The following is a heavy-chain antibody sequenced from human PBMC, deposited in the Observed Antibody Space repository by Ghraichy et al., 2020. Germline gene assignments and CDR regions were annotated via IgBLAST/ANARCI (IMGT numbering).Heavy chain of an antibody. CDR3: ARAPPTTLLKYNWFDP. J-gene: IGHJ5*02. Sequence: ASVKVSCKASGYTFTGYYMHWVRQAPGQGLEWMGRINPNSGGTNYAQKFQGRVTMTRDTSISTAYMELSRLRSDDTAVYYCARAPPTTLLKYNWFDPWGQGTLVTVSS. CDR1: GYTFTGYY. V-gene: IGHV1-2*06. D-gene: IGHD4-23*01. CDR2: INPNSGGT.